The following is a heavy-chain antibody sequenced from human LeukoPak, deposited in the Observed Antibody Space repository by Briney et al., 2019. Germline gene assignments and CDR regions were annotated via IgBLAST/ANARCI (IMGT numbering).Heavy chain of an antibody. CDR1: GFTVSSSY. V-gene: IGHV3-53*01. D-gene: IGHD5-24*01. Sequence: PGGSLRLSCAASGFTVSSSYMSWVRQAPGKGLEWVSVIYSGGSTYYADSVKGRFTISRDNSKNTLYLQMNSLRAEDTAVYYCARGEVEMATIVPRALDYWGQGTLVTVSS. CDR3: ARGEVEMATIVPRALDY. J-gene: IGHJ4*02. CDR2: IYSGGST.